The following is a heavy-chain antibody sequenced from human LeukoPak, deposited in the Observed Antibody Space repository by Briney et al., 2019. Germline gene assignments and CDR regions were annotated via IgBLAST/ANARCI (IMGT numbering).Heavy chain of an antibody. CDR1: GGTFSSYA. D-gene: IGHD2-2*01. J-gene: IGHJ3*02. CDR2: IIPILGIA. V-gene: IGHV1-69*10. Sequence: SVKVSCKASGGTFSSYAISWVRQAPGQGLEWMGRIIPILGIANYAQKFQGRVTITADKSTSTAYMELSSLRSEDTAVYYCAKRPSSSTSFGAAFDIWGQGTMVTVSS. CDR3: AKRPSSSTSFGAAFDI.